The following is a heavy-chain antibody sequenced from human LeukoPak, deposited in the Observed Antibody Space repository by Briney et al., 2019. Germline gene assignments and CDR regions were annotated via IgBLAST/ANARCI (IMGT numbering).Heavy chain of an antibody. Sequence: GGSLRLSCAASGFIFRNYEFNWVRQAPGKGLEWVANIKQDGSEKYYVDSVKGRFTISRDNAKNSLYLQMNSLRAEDTAVYYCARAEDSGYDPYYFDYWGQGTLVTVSS. CDR1: GFIFRNYE. CDR2: IKQDGSEK. D-gene: IGHD5-12*01. CDR3: ARAEDSGYDPYYFDY. J-gene: IGHJ4*02. V-gene: IGHV3-7*01.